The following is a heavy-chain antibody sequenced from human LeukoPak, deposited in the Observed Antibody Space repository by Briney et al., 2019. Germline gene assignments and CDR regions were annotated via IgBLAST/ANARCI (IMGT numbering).Heavy chain of an antibody. J-gene: IGHJ4*02. Sequence: PSETLSLTCAVYGGSFSGYYRSWIRQPPGKGLEWIGEINHSGSTNYNPSLKSRVTISVDTSKNQFSLKLSSVTAADTAVYYCARLASLTTVTPDYWGQGTLVTVSS. D-gene: IGHD4-11*01. CDR1: GGSFSGYY. V-gene: IGHV4-34*01. CDR3: ARLASLTTVTPDY. CDR2: INHSGST.